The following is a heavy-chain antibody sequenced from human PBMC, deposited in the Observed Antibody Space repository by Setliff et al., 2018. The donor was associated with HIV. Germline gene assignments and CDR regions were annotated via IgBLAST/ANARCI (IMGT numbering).Heavy chain of an antibody. CDR2: IYYIGNT. CDR3: ARGRSRYYYDGSGYYVDY. Sequence: SETLSLTCTVSGGSISGYYWSWIRQPPGKGLEWNGYIYYIGNTNYNPSLKGRVTLSVDTSKNQLSLKLSSVTAADTAVYYCARGRSRYYYDGSGYYVDYWGQGTLVTVS. V-gene: IGHV4-59*01. J-gene: IGHJ4*02. CDR1: GGSISGYY. D-gene: IGHD3-22*01.